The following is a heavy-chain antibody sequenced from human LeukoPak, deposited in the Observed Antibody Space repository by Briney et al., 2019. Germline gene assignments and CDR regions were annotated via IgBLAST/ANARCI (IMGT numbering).Heavy chain of an antibody. CDR3: TSGVYTAMAPLDYGMDV. V-gene: IGHV3-73*01. CDR2: VRSKANSYAT. Sequence: GGSLRLSCAASGFTFSGSAMHWVRQASGKGLEWVGRVRSKANSYATAYAASVKGRFTISRDDSKNTAYLQMNSLKTEDTAVYYCTSGVYTAMAPLDYGMDVWGQGTTVTASS. J-gene: IGHJ6*02. CDR1: GFTFSGSA. D-gene: IGHD5-18*01.